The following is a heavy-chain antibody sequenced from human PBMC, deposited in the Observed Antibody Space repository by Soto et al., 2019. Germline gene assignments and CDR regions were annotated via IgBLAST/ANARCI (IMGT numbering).Heavy chain of an antibody. V-gene: IGHV3-53*01. D-gene: IGHD3-22*01. CDR1: GFTFSSND. CDR2: IYSSGST. CDR3: ATRPLLPGAP. Sequence: EVQLVESGGGLIQPGGSLRLSCAASGFTFSSNDMNRVRQAPGKGLEWVSLIYSSGSTYYADSVKGRFTISRDNSKNTLYLQMSSLRAEDTAVYYCATRPLLPGAPWGQGTMVTVSS. J-gene: IGHJ3*01.